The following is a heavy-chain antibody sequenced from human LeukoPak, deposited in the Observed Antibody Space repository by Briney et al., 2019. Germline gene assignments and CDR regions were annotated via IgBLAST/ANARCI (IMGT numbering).Heavy chain of an antibody. CDR3: AGYSSGWSSGCGY. D-gene: IGHD6-19*01. Sequence: SETLSLTCTVSGDSITSLTYYWGWIRQPTGKGLEWIASIYYSGTTYYSPSLKSRVTISVNRSDNQFSLRLSSVTAADTAVYFCAGYSSGWSSGCGYWGQGTLVTVSS. CDR2: IYYSGTT. V-gene: IGHV4-39*01. CDR1: GDSITSLTYY. J-gene: IGHJ4*02.